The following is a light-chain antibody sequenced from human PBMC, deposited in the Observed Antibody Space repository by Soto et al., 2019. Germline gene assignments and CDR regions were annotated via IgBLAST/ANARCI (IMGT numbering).Light chain of an antibody. Sequence: QSVLTQPASVSGSPGQSITISCTGTSSDVGAPDFVSWYQQHPGKAPKYLIYEVSNRPSGVSDRFSGSKSGTTASLTISGLQAEDEADYYCSSYTTTDPYVFGTGTKVTVL. J-gene: IGLJ1*01. CDR1: SSDVGAPDF. V-gene: IGLV2-14*01. CDR2: EVS. CDR3: SSYTTTDPYV.